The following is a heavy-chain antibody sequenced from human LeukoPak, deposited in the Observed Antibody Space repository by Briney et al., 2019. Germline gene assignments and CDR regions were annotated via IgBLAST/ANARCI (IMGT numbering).Heavy chain of an antibody. J-gene: IGHJ3*02. D-gene: IGHD3-22*01. Sequence: SETLSLTCAVYGGSFSGFYWSWVRQPPGKGLEWLGEINHSGSTNYNPSLKSRITISADTSKNRFSLRLSSVTAADTAVYYCARHYYDSSGYYINAFDIWGQGTMVTVSS. CDR2: INHSGST. CDR3: ARHYYDSSGYYINAFDI. V-gene: IGHV4-34*01. CDR1: GGSFSGFY.